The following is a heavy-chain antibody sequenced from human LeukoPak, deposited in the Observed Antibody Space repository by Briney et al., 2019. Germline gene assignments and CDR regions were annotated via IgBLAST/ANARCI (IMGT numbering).Heavy chain of an antibody. CDR2: IIPILGIA. J-gene: IGHJ6*02. CDR1: EGTFSSYA. CDR3: ARGVPAAIGLDYYYGMDV. V-gene: IGHV1-69*04. Sequence: ASVKVSCKASEGTFSSYAISWVRQAPGQGLEWMGRIIPILGIANYAQKFQGRVTITADKSTSTAYMELSSLRSEDTAVYYCARGVPAAIGLDYYYGMDVWGQGTTVTVSS. D-gene: IGHD2-2*02.